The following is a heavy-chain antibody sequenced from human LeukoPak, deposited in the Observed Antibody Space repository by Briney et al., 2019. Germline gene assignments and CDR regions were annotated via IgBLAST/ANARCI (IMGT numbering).Heavy chain of an antibody. CDR2: ISSSSSYI. Sequence: GGSLRLSCAASGFTFSSYSMNWVRQAPGKGLEWVSSISSSSSYIYYADSVKGRFTISRDNSKNTLYLQMNSLRAEDTAVYYCASLAAAGTGDYWGQGTLVTVSS. D-gene: IGHD6-13*01. CDR3: ASLAAAGTGDY. V-gene: IGHV3-21*01. J-gene: IGHJ4*02. CDR1: GFTFSSYS.